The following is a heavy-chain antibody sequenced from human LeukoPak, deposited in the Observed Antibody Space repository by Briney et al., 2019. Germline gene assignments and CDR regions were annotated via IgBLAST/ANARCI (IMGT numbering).Heavy chain of an antibody. CDR1: GFTFSNAW. CDR3: TTDSPYGDFDY. CDR2: IKSKTDGGTT. D-gene: IGHD4-17*01. J-gene: IGHJ4*02. V-gene: IGHV3-15*01. Sequence: PGGSLRLSCAASGFTFSNAWMSWVHQAPGKGLEWVGRIKSKTDGGTTDYAAPVKGRFTISRDDSKNTLYLQMNSLKTEDTAVYYCTTDSPYGDFDYWGQGTLVTVSS.